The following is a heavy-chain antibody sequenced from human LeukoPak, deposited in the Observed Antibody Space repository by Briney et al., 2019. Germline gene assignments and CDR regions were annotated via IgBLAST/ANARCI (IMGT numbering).Heavy chain of an antibody. CDR3: ARSRQHQYDSSGHYEIFNWYFDL. D-gene: IGHD3-22*01. Sequence: PGGSLRLSCGASGFTFSSYWMHWVRQAPGKGLEWVSSINSNSRYKYYADSVKGRFTISRDNAKNSLYLQMNSLRAEDTAVYYCARSRQHQYDSSGHYEIFNWYFDLWGRGTLVTVSS. CDR1: GFTFSSYW. J-gene: IGHJ2*01. V-gene: IGHV3-21*01. CDR2: INSNSRYK.